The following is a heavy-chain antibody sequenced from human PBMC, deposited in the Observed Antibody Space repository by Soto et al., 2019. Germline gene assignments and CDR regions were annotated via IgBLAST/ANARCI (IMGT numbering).Heavy chain of an antibody. CDR2: MNPNSGNT. Sequence: ASVKVSCKASRYTFSTYDFNWVRQATGQGFEWMGWMNPNSGNTGYARKFQGRVTMTRDTSISTAYMELSSLKSEDTAVYYCARGSGDFWSRYYEYYFDYWGQATLVTVSS. CDR1: RYTFSTYD. V-gene: IGHV1-8*01. CDR3: ARGSGDFWSRYYEYYFDY. J-gene: IGHJ4*02. D-gene: IGHD3-3*01.